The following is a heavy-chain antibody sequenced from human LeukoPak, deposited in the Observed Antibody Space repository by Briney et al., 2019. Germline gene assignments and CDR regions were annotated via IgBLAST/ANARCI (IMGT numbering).Heavy chain of an antibody. Sequence: SETLSLTCTVSGGSISSGGYYWSWIRQHPGKGLEWIGYIYYSGSTYYNPSLKSRVTISVDTSKNQFSLKLSSVTAADTAVYYCARASKVFYDGSGPYNWFDPWGQGTLVTVSS. J-gene: IGHJ5*02. CDR3: ARASKVFYDGSGPYNWFDP. D-gene: IGHD3-22*01. CDR1: GGSISSGGYY. CDR2: IYYSGST. V-gene: IGHV4-31*03.